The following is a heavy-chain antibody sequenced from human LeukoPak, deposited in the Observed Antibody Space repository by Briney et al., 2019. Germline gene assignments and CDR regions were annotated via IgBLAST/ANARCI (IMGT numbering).Heavy chain of an antibody. CDR3: ARETKDIYSPGRGLYDIYYYIDS. V-gene: IGHV4-61*02. CDR1: SDSINDVVHY. Sequence: SETLSLTCTVSSDSINDVVHYWSCIRQPAGKGLEWIVRISSSGSTTYNPSLMSRATITLDTSKNSFSLKLTSVTVADTAVYFCARETKDIYSPGRGLYDIYYYIDSWGTGTTVNVAS. D-gene: IGHD5/OR15-5a*01. J-gene: IGHJ6*03. CDR2: ISSSGST.